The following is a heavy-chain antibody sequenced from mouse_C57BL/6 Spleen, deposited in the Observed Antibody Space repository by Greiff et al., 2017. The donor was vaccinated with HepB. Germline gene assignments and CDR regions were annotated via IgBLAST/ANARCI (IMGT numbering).Heavy chain of an antibody. CDR1: GYAFSSSW. V-gene: IGHV1-82*01. CDR3: ARWNWYFDV. CDR2: IYPGDGDT. J-gene: IGHJ1*03. Sequence: VQLQQSGPELVKPGASVKISCKASGYAFSSSWMNWVKQRPGKGLEWIGRIYPGDGDTNYNGKFKGKATLTADKSSSTAYMQRSSLTSEDSAVYFCARWNWYFDVWGTGTTVTVSS.